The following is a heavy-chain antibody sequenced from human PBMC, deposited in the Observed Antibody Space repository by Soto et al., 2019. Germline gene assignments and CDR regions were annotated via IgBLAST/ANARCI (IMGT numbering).Heavy chain of an antibody. V-gene: IGHV3-30-3*01. D-gene: IGHD3-10*01. CDR2: MSYDGSNK. CDR1: GFIFSSYA. J-gene: IGHJ4*02. CDR3: VREAYGQLFYDY. Sequence: GGSLRLSCAASGFIFSSYAMHWVRQAPGKGLEWVTIMSYDGSNKYYADSVKGRFTISRDNSKNTLYLQMNSLRAEDTAVYYCVREAYGQLFYDYWGQGTLVTVSS.